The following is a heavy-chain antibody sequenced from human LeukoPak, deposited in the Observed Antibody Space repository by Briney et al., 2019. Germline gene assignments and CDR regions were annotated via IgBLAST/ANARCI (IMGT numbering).Heavy chain of an antibody. Sequence: GGSLRLSCVASGFTFNNYWMSGVRQTPEKGLEWVANIKQDRSEIYYVESVKGRFTISRDNAKNSLYMQMNSLRDEDTAVYYCARDQDYYDSSGYYLIFDYWGQGTLVTVSS. CDR3: ARDQDYYDSSGYYLIFDY. CDR2: IKQDRSEI. CDR1: GFTFNNYW. D-gene: IGHD3-22*01. V-gene: IGHV3-7*01. J-gene: IGHJ4*02.